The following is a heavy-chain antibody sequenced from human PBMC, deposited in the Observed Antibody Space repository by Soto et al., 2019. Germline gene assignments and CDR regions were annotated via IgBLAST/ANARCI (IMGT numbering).Heavy chain of an antibody. Sequence: SSVKVSCKASGGTFSSYTISWVRQAPGQGLEWMGRIIPILGIANYAQKFQGRVTITADTSTSTAYMELSSLRSEDSAVYYCARDDIVVVPAAIGNQGYYYYYGMDGWGQGTTITVCS. J-gene: IGHJ6*02. CDR3: ARDDIVVVPAAIGNQGYYYYYGMDG. CDR1: GGTFSSYT. V-gene: IGHV1-69*04. CDR2: IIPILGIA. D-gene: IGHD2-2*01.